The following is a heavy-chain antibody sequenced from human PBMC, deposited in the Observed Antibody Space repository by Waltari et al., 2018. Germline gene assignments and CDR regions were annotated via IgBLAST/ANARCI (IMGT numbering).Heavy chain of an antibody. Sequence: EVQLVESGGGLVQPGGSLRLSCIASGFPFHDLYMRGVRQAPGKGPEWVANLKHDGSLKSYVDSVRGRFIISRDNAKNSVFLQLNSLRVDDTAVYYCARDSAFCNGCAVDLWGQGTMVSVSS. CDR2: LKHDGSLK. J-gene: IGHJ3*01. CDR1: GFPFHDLY. V-gene: IGHV3-7*03. CDR3: ARDSAFCNGCAVDL. D-gene: IGHD2-8*01.